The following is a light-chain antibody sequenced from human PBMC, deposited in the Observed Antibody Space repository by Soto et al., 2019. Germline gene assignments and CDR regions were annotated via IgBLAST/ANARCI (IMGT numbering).Light chain of an antibody. CDR2: ENN. CDR1: SSNIGNNY. J-gene: IGLJ1*01. Sequence: SVLTQPTSVSAAPGQKVTISCSGSSSNIGNNYVSWYQQLPGTAPKLLIYENNKRPSGIPDRFSGSKSGTSATLGITGLQTGDEADYYCGTWDSSLSASYVFGTGTKITVL. CDR3: GTWDSSLSASYV. V-gene: IGLV1-51*02.